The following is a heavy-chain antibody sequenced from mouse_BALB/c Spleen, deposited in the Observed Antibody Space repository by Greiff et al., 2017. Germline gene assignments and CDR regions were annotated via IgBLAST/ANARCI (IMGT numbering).Heavy chain of an antibody. CDR2: ISYSGST. CDR3: ARSKYGNYGRFDY. J-gene: IGHJ2*01. V-gene: IGHV3-8*02. D-gene: IGHD2-10*02. Sequence: EVKLQESGPSLVKPSQTLSLTCSVTGDSITSGYWNWIRKFPGNKLEYMGYISYSGSTYYNPSLKSRISITRDTSKNQYYLQLNSVTTEDTATYYCARSKYGNYGRFDYWGQGTTLTVSS. CDR1: GDSITSGY.